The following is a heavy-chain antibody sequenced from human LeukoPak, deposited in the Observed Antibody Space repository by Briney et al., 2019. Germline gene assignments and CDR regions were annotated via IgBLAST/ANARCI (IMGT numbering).Heavy chain of an antibody. CDR1: GGSISSGDYY. CDR3: ARVYSNYFRYFDY. CDR2: IYYSGST. V-gene: IGHV4-30-4*08. D-gene: IGHD4-11*01. J-gene: IGHJ4*02. Sequence: SQTLSLTCTVSGGSISSGDYYWSWIRQPPGKGLEWIGYIYYSGSTYYNPSLKSRVTISVDTSKNQFSLELSSVTAADTAVYYCARVYSNYFRYFDYWGQGTLVTVSS.